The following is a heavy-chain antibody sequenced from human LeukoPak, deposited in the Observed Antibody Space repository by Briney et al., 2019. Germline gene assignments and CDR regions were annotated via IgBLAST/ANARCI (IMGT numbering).Heavy chain of an antibody. D-gene: IGHD6-19*01. Sequence: HSGGSLRLSCAASGFTFSSYWMHWVRHAPGKGLVWVSRINSDGSSTSYADSVKGRFTISRDNAKNTLYLQMNSLRAEDTALYYCARVRPGQWLLRDAFDIWGQGTMVTVSS. J-gene: IGHJ3*02. CDR3: ARVRPGQWLLRDAFDI. V-gene: IGHV3-74*01. CDR1: GFTFSSYW. CDR2: INSDGSST.